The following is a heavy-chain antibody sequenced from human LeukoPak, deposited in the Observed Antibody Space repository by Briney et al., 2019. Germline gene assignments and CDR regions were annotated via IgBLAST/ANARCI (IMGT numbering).Heavy chain of an antibody. CDR3: ARESRRHIDY. Sequence: GGSMRLSCAASGFTFRDYWMHWVRQAPGKGLVWVSRLHSDGSNTTYADSVKGRFTISRDNAKNTLYLQMNSLRAEDTAVYYCARESRRHIDYWGQGTLVTVSS. CDR1: GFTFRDYW. D-gene: IGHD2-21*01. CDR2: LHSDGSNT. J-gene: IGHJ4*02. V-gene: IGHV3-74*01.